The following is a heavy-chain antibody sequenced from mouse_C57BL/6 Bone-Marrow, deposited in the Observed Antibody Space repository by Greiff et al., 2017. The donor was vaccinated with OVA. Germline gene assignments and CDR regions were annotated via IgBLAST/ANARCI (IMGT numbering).Heavy chain of an antibody. CDR3: ARGPAWFAY. CDR2: ISDGGSYT. Sequence: EVKLVESGGGLVKPGGSLKLSCAASGFTFSSYAMSWVRQTPEKRLEWVATISDGGSYTYYPDNVKGRFTISRDNAKNNLYLQMNHLKSEDTAMYYCARGPAWFAYWGQGTLVTVSA. CDR1: GFTFSSYA. J-gene: IGHJ3*01. V-gene: IGHV5-4*03.